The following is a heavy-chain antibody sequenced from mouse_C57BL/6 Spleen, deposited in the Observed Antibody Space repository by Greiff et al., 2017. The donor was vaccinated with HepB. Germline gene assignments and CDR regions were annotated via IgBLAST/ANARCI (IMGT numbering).Heavy chain of an antibody. V-gene: IGHV14-4*01. CDR2: IDPENGDT. J-gene: IGHJ2*01. Sequence: SGAELVRPGASVKLSCTASGFNIKDDYMHWVKQRPEQGLEWIGWIDPENGDTEYASKFQGKATITADTSSNTAYLQLSSLTSEDTAVYYCTTDHGNYGYWGQGTTRTVSS. D-gene: IGHD2-1*01. CDR1: GFNIKDDY. CDR3: TTDHGNYGY.